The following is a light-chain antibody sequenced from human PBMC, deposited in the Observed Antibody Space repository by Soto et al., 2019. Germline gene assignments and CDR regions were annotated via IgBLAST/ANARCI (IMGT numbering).Light chain of an antibody. J-gene: IGKJ4*01. CDR2: AAS. V-gene: IGKV1-39*01. CDR1: QSISNY. CDR3: QQSYGTPLT. Sequence: DMEMTQSPSSLSASVGDRVTITCRASQSISNYLNWYQHKPGKVPKLLIYAASSLQSGVPTRFSGSGYGTDFTLTINSLQPEDFATYYCQQSYGTPLTFGGGTKIEIQ.